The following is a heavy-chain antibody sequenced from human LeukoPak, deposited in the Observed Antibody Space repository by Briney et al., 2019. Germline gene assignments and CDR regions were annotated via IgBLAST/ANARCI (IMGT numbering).Heavy chain of an antibody. CDR1: GYSFTSYW. D-gene: IGHD6-13*01. CDR3: ARIASSSWRNYFDY. J-gene: IGHJ4*02. CDR2: IYPGDSDT. V-gene: IGHV5-51*01. Sequence: GESLKISCKGSGYSFTSYWIGWVRQMPGKGLEWMGIIYPGDSDTRYSPSFQGQVTISADKSISTAYLQWSSLKASDTAIYHCARIASSSWRNYFDYWGQGTLVTVSS.